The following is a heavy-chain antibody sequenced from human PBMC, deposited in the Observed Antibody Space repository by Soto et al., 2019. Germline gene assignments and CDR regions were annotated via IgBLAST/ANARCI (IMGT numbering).Heavy chain of an antibody. CDR2: ISSSSSYI. Sequence: PGGSLRLSCAASGFTFSSYSMNWFRQAPGKGLEWVSSISSSSSYIYYADSVKGRFTISRDNAKNSLYLQMNSLRAEDTAVYYCARGPTAAGTSDNWFDPWGQGTLVTVSS. CDR3: ARGPTAAGTSDNWFDP. J-gene: IGHJ5*02. V-gene: IGHV3-21*01. D-gene: IGHD6-13*01. CDR1: GFTFSSYS.